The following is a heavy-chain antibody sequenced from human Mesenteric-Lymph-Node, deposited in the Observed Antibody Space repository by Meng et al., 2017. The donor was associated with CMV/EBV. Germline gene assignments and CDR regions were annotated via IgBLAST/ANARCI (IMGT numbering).Heavy chain of an antibody. CDR3: VREDLVRGYDY. Sequence: GGSLRLSCAASGFTFSDYYMNWIRQTPGKGLEWLSYISDSGTTRYYADSVKGRFTISRDNTENSLYLQMNCLRAEDTAVYYCVREDLVRGYDYWGQGALVTVSS. D-gene: IGHD3-16*01. V-gene: IGHV3-11*01. J-gene: IGHJ4*02. CDR2: ISDSGTTR. CDR1: GFTFSDYY.